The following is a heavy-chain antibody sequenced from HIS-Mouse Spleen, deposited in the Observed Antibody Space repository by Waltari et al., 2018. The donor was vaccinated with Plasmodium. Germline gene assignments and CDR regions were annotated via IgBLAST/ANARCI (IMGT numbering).Heavy chain of an antibody. Sequence: EVQLVESGGGLVQPGGSLRLSCAASGFTFSSYWMSWVRQAPGKGVEGVGNRKQDGSEKDYVDAVKGRFTISRDNAKNSLYLQMNSLRAEDTAVYYCASSWYWYFDLWGRGTLVTVSS. CDR2: RKQDGSEK. D-gene: IGHD6-13*01. CDR1: GFTFSSYW. J-gene: IGHJ2*01. CDR3: ASSWYWYFDL. V-gene: IGHV3-7*01.